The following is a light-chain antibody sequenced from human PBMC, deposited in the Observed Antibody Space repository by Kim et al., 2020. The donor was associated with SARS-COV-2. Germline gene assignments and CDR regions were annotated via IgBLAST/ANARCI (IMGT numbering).Light chain of an antibody. CDR3: SSYTSSSTTYV. V-gene: IGLV2-14*01. CDR2: DVN. CDR1: SSDVGGYNY. J-gene: IGLJ1*01. Sequence: QSALTQPASVSGSPGQSITIACTGTSSDVGGYNYVSWYQQYPGKAPKLMISDVNKRPSGVSNRFSGSKSGNTASLTISGLQAEDEADYYCSSYTSSSTTYVFGTGTKVTVL.